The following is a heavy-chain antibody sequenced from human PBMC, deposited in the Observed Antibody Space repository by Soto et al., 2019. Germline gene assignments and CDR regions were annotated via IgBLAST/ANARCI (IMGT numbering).Heavy chain of an antibody. CDR1: GGSFRGYY. D-gene: IGHD1-7*01. CDR3: AGTTSLQWYYMDV. V-gene: IGHV4-34*01. CDR2: INHSGST. Sequence: SETLSLTCPVYGGSFRGYYWSWIRQPPGKGLEWIGEINHSGSTNYNPSLKSRVTISVDTSKNQFSLKLSSVTAADTAVYYCAGTTSLQWYYMDVWGKGTTVTVSS. J-gene: IGHJ6*03.